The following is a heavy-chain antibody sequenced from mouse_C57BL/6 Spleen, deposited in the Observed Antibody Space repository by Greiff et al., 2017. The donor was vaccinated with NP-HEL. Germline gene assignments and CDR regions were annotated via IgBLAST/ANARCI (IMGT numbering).Heavy chain of an antibody. CDR1: GFTFSSYA. CDR2: ISDGGSYT. CDR3: ARDRGLRRGFAY. D-gene: IGHD2-4*01. V-gene: IGHV5-4*01. Sequence: EVQVVESGGGLVKPGGSLKLSCVASGFTFSSYAMSWVRQTPEKRLEWVATISDGGSYTYYPDNVKGRFTISRDNAKNNLYLQMSHLKSEDTAMYYCARDRGLRRGFAYWGQGTLVTVSA. J-gene: IGHJ3*01.